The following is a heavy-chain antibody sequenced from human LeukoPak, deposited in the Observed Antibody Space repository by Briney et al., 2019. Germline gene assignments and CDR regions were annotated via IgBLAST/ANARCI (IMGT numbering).Heavy chain of an antibody. V-gene: IGHV1-2*02. Sequence: ASVKVSFKASGFTFTGYYMHWVRPAPGQGLEWMGWINPNSGGTNYAQKFQGRVTMTRDTSISTAYMELSRLRSDDTAVYYCARGPTITMVRGVISFDYWGQGTLVTVSS. J-gene: IGHJ4*02. CDR2: INPNSGGT. D-gene: IGHD3-10*01. CDR3: ARGPTITMVRGVISFDY. CDR1: GFTFTGYY.